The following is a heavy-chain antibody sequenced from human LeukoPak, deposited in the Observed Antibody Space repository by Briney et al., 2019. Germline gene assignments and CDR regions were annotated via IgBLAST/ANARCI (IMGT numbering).Heavy chain of an antibody. CDR3: ARVGRVTTPRYCDY. CDR1: GFTFSYHW. D-gene: IGHD4-17*01. Sequence: GGSLRLSCAASGFTFSYHWMTWVRQAPGKGLEWVANIKNDGAVKNYVDSVKGRFTISRDNAKNSVYLQMNSLRDEDTAVYYCARVGRVTTPRYCDYWGQGTLVTVSS. CDR2: IKNDGAVK. J-gene: IGHJ4*02. V-gene: IGHV3-7*01.